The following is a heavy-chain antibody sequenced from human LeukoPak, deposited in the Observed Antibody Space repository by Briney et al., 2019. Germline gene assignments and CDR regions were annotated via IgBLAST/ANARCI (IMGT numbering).Heavy chain of an antibody. CDR1: GFTFSGSA. CDR2: IDKKDKGYATAT. D-gene: IGHD1-26*01. J-gene: IGHJ5*02. V-gene: IGHV3-73*01. CDR3: TRDSGTYSWFDP. Sequence: GGSLKLSCAASGFTFSGSAIHWVRQSSGKGLEWVGQIDKKDKGYATATAYAASVKGRFTISRDDSINMAYLQMKSLKTEDTALYYCTRDSGTYSWFDPWGQGTLVTVSS.